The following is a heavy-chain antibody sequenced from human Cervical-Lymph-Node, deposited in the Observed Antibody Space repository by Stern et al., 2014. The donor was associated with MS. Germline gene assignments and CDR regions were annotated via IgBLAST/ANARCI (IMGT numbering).Heavy chain of an antibody. CDR1: GFTFTDCS. V-gene: IGHV3-11*01. Sequence: VQLVESGGGLVRPGGSLRLSCKSSGFTFTDCSMGWIRQAPGKGLEWVACVTATGSTFYVESVKGRFPISRDNADDSVYLQMSGLRDEDTAVYYCSRLSPSGSRLLDNWGQGSVVTVSS. J-gene: IGHJ4*02. CDR3: SRLSPSGSRLLDN. CDR2: VTATGST. D-gene: IGHD1-26*01.